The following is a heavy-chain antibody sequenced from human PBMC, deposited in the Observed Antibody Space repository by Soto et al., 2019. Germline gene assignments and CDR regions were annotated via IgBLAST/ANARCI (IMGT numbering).Heavy chain of an antibody. J-gene: IGHJ6*02. V-gene: IGHV4-4*07. CDR3: ARAPIRYCSSTSCYTPWGMDV. CDR2: IYTSGST. D-gene: IGHD2-2*02. Sequence: KTPETLSLTCTVSGGSISSYYWSWIRQPAGKGLEWIGRIYTSGSTNYNPSLKSRVTMSVDTSKNQFSLKLSSVTAADTAVYYCARAPIRYCSSTSCYTPWGMDVWGQGTTVTVSS. CDR1: GGSISSYY.